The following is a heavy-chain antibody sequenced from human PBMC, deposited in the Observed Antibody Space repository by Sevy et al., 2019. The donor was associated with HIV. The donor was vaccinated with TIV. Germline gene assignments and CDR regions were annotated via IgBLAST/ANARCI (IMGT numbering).Heavy chain of an antibody. Sequence: SETLSLTCTVSGDSIISSRWWSWFRQSPGKGLEWIGDMYQRGTTNYSPSLKNRVIMSVDKSKNQFSLKLTSVTAADTAVYYCAAAAGTDILEHYFDSWGQGIPVTVSS. D-gene: IGHD6-25*01. CDR2: MYQRGTT. J-gene: IGHJ4*02. CDR1: GDSIISSRW. V-gene: IGHV4-4*02. CDR3: AAAAGTDILEHYFDS.